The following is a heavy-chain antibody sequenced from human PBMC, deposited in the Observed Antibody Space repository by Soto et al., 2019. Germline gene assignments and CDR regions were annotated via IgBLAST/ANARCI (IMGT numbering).Heavy chain of an antibody. J-gene: IGHJ4*02. CDR1: GGSISSYY. V-gene: IGHV4-59*08. CDR3: ARTYGSGSYYYFDY. Sequence: SETLSLTCTVSGGSISSYYWSWIRQPPGKGLEWIGYIYYSGSTNYNPSLKSRVTISVDTSKNQFSLKLSLVTAADTAVYYCARTYGSGSYYYFDYWGQGTLVTVSS. CDR2: IYYSGST. D-gene: IGHD3-10*01.